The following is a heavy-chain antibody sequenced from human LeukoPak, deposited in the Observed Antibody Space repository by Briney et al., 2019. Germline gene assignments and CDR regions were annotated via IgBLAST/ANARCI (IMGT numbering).Heavy chain of an antibody. V-gene: IGHV3-49*04. CDR1: GFTFGDYA. CDR2: IRSKAYGGTT. CDR3: TRDVYSGSYYRPDY. J-gene: IGHJ4*02. Sequence: GGSLRLSCTASGFTFGDYAMSWVRQAPGKGLEWVGFIRSKAYGGTTEYAASVKGRFTISRDDSKSIAYLQMNSLKTEDTAVYYCTRDVYSGSYYRPDYWGQGTLVTVSS. D-gene: IGHD1-26*01.